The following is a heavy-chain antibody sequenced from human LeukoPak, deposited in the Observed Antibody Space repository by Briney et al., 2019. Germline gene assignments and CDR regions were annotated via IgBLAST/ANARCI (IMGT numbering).Heavy chain of an antibody. V-gene: IGHV3-23*01. CDR3: AKRYSSGPAKD. CDR2: ITNSGGST. CDR1: GFSFSSYA. Sequence: GGSLRLSCAASGFSFSSYAMSWVRQAPGKGLEWVSVITNSGGSTYYADSVKGRFTISRDNSKNTLYLQMNSLRAEDTAVYYCAKRYSSGPAKDWGQGTLVTVSS. J-gene: IGHJ4*02. D-gene: IGHD6-19*01.